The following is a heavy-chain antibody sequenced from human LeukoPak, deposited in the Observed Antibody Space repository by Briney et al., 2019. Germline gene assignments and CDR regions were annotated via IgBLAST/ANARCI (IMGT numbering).Heavy chain of an antibody. D-gene: IGHD6-13*01. CDR1: GFTFSSYA. CDR3: AKDVLARYSSIWYYFDY. J-gene: IGHJ4*02. V-gene: IGHV3-23*01. CDR2: ISSSGGST. Sequence: GGSLRLSCAASGFTFSSYAMSWVRQAPGKALEWVSAISSSGGSTYYADSVKGRFAISRDNSRNTLYLQMNSLRAEDTAVYYCAKDVLARYSSIWYYFDYWGQGILVTVSS.